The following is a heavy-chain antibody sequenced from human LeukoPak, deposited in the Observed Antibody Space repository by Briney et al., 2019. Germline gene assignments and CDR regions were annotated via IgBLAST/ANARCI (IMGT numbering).Heavy chain of an antibody. CDR2: INTDGTTT. CDR3: AAKVELRSNGPYFNS. V-gene: IGHV3-74*01. CDR1: GFTFSSYW. Sequence: GSLRLSCAASGFTFSSYWMHWVRQAPGKGLVWVSRINTDGTTTTYADSVKGRFTISRDNAKNTLYLQMSSLRGDDTAVYYCAAKVELRSNGPYFNSWGQGTLVTVSS. J-gene: IGHJ4*02. D-gene: IGHD1-7*01.